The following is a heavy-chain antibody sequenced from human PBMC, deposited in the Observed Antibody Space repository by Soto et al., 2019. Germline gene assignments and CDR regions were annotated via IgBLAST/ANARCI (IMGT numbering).Heavy chain of an antibody. CDR1: GFTFSSYS. J-gene: IGHJ4*02. V-gene: IGHV3-48*01. CDR2: ISSSSSTI. CDR3: ARKSYSGDSGFYDY. D-gene: IGHD3-22*01. Sequence: LRLSCAASGFTFSSYSMNWVRQAPGKGLEWVSYISSSSSTIYYADSVKGRFTISRDNAKNSLYLQMDSLRADDTAVYYCARKSYSGDSGFYDYWGQGALVTVSS.